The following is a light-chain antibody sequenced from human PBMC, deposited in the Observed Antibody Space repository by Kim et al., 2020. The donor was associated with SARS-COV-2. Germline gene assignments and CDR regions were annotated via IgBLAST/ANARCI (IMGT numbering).Light chain of an antibody. CDR2: YDD. CDR3: AAWDDSLNGRV. V-gene: IGLV1-36*01. J-gene: IGLJ2*01. Sequence: QRVTISCSGSSSNIGNNAVNWYQQLPGKAPKLLIYYDDLLPSGVSDRFSGSKSDTSASLAISGLQSEDEADYYCAAWDDSLNGRVFGGGTQLTVL. CDR1: SSNIGNNA.